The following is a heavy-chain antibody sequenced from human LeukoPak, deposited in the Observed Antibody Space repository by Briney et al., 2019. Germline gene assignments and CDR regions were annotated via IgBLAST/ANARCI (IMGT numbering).Heavy chain of an antibody. V-gene: IGHV3-23*01. J-gene: IGHJ4*02. D-gene: IGHD2-8*01. CDR1: GFTISRYG. CDR2: ISGSADST. CDR3: AKDSPVCTY. Sequence: PGXXLRLSCTASGFTISRYGMSWVRQAPGKGLEWVSAISGSADSTYYADSVKGGFTISIDSSKNTLYLQMDSLRAEDTAIYYCAKDSPVCTYWGQGTLVTVSS.